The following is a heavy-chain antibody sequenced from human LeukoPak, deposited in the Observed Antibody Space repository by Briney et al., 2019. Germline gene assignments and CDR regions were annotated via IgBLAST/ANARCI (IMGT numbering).Heavy chain of an antibody. CDR2: INHSGST. V-gene: IGHV4-34*01. CDR3: ASMGGGFSYGF. CDR1: GGSFSGYH. D-gene: IGHD5-18*01. J-gene: IGHJ4*02. Sequence: SETLSLTCAVYGGSFSGYHWSWIRQPPGKGLEWIGEINHSGSTNYNPSLKSRVTISVDTSKNQFSLKLSSVTAADTAVYYCASMGGGFSYGFWGQGTLVTVSS.